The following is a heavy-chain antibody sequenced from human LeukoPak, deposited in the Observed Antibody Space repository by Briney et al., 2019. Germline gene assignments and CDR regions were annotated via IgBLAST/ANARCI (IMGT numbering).Heavy chain of an antibody. CDR2: INHSGST. CDR3: ARRWAGLRYFDWQGAGAAFDI. D-gene: IGHD3-9*01. CDR1: GGSISSSSYY. V-gene: IGHV4-39*07. J-gene: IGHJ3*02. Sequence: PSETLSLTCTVSGGSISSSSYYWSWIRQPPGKGLEWIGEINHSGSTNYNPSLKSRVTISVDTSKNQFSLKLSSVTAADTAVYYCARRWAGLRYFDWQGAGAAFDIWGQGTMVTVSS.